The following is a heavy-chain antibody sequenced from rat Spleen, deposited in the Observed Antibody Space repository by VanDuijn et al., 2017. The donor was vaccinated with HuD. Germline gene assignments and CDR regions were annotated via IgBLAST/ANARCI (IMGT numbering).Heavy chain of an antibody. CDR3: ATQSIIRVPLFDY. D-gene: IGHD4-3*01. V-gene: IGHV5-31*01. CDR2: INTDSSDT. J-gene: IGHJ2*01. CDR1: GFTFNNYW. Sequence: EVQLVESGGGLVQPGRSLKLSCVASGFTFNNYWMTWIRQAPENGIEWLASINTDSSDTHYAETVNGRFTISRDNANNTLYLQMDSLRSEDTATYYCATQSIIRVPLFDYWGQGVMVTVSS.